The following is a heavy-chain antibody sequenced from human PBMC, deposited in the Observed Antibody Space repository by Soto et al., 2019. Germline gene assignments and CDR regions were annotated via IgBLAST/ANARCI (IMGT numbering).Heavy chain of an antibody. CDR2: VSDSGST. CDR3: ATHNITILRGLMKRFPNWFDP. J-gene: IGHJ5*02. V-gene: IGHV4-39*01. D-gene: IGHD3-10*01. CDR1: GGSISSSSYY. Sequence: PSESLSLTCTISGGSISSSSYYWGWIRQPPGQVLEWIGSVSDSGSTYYNPSLKSRLTMSVDTSKNQFSLKLYSMTATDTAVYYCATHNITILRGLMKRFPNWFDPWGPGALVTVSS.